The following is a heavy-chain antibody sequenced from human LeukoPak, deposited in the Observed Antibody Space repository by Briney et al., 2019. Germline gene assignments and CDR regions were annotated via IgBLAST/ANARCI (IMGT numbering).Heavy chain of an antibody. CDR1: GGSISSGGYY. Sequence: KPSETLSLTCTVSGGSISSGGYYWSWIRQHPGKGLEWIGYIYYSGSTYYNPSLKSRVTISVDTSKNQFSLKLSSVTAADTAVYYCARAPPTTVTEYYFDYWGQGTLVTVPS. CDR3: ARAPPTTVTEYYFDY. J-gene: IGHJ4*02. V-gene: IGHV4-31*03. D-gene: IGHD4-17*01. CDR2: IYYSGST.